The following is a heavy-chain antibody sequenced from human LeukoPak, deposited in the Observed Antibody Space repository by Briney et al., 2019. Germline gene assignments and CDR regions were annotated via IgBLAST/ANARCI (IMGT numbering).Heavy chain of an antibody. Sequence: SETLSLTCTVSGGSISSYYWSWIRQPAGKGLEWIGRIYTSGCTNYNPSLKSRVTISVDKSKNQFSLKLSSVTAADTAVYYCARRRDGYNLAYYFDYWGQGTLVTVSS. D-gene: IGHD5-24*01. CDR2: IYTSGCT. V-gene: IGHV4-4*07. J-gene: IGHJ4*02. CDR1: GGSISSYY. CDR3: ARRRDGYNLAYYFDY.